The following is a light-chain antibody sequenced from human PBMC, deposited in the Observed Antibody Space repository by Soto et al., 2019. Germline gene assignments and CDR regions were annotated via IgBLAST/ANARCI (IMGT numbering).Light chain of an antibody. CDR3: QQYNNWPLYT. V-gene: IGKV3-15*01. CDR1: QGIGTN. CDR2: AAS. Sequence: IVMTQSPGTLSVSPGERATLSCRASQGIGTNLAWDQQRPGQAPRLLIYAASSRATDSPARFTGRGSGTEFTLTISSLQSEDFAVYFCQQYNNWPLYTFGQGTKLEI. J-gene: IGKJ2*01.